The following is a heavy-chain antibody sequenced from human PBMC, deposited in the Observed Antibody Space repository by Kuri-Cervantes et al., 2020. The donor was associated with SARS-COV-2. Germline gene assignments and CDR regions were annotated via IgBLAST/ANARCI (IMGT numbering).Heavy chain of an antibody. CDR3: ARERYGDYVSPYQYYGMDV. Sequence: GGSLRLSCGASGFTFSHYAMSWFRQAPGKGLEWVSTITISGLSTHYADSVKGRFTISRDNSKNMLYLQMNSLRAEDTAVYYCARERYGDYVSPYQYYGMDVWGQGTTVTVSS. J-gene: IGHJ6*02. V-gene: IGHV3-23*01. D-gene: IGHD4-17*01. CDR1: GFTFSHYA. CDR2: ITISGLST.